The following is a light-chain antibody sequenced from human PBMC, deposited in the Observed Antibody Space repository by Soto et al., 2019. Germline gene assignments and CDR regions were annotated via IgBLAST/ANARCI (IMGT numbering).Light chain of an antibody. J-gene: IGLJ3*02. V-gene: IGLV1-44*01. CDR3: AAWDDSLNGWV. Sequence: QSVLTQPASVSGSPGQSITISCTGTSGDIGSYNRVSWYQQHPGKAPKLLIYSNNQRPSGVPDRFSGSKSGTSASLAISGLQSEDEADYYCAAWDDSLNGWVFGGGTKVTVL. CDR2: SNN. CDR1: SGDIGSYNR.